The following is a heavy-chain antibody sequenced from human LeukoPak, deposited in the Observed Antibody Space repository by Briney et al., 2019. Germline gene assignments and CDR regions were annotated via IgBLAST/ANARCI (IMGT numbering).Heavy chain of an antibody. D-gene: IGHD3-10*01. CDR2: IKTDGSEK. J-gene: IGHJ4*02. CDR3: VRDAWFGESRA. Sequence: PGGSLRLSCAASGFTFNSFWISWVRQAPGKGLEWVTNIKTDGSEKYYVDSVKGRFTISRDNAKNSAYLQMNSLRVEDTAVYYCVRDAWFGESRAGGQGTLVTVSS. V-gene: IGHV3-7*01. CDR1: GFTFNSFW.